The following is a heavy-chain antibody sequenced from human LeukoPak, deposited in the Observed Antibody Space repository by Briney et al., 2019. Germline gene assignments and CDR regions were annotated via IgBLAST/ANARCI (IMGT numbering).Heavy chain of an antibody. J-gene: IGHJ4*02. D-gene: IGHD3-3*01. CDR3: ARTLEGPYYDFDY. Sequence: ASVKVSCKASGYTFTGYYMHWVRQAPGQGLEWMGWINPNGGGTNYAQKFQGRVTMTRDTSISTAYMELSRLRSDDTAVYYCARTLEGPYYDFDYWGQGTLVTVSS. V-gene: IGHV1-2*02. CDR2: INPNGGGT. CDR1: GYTFTGYY.